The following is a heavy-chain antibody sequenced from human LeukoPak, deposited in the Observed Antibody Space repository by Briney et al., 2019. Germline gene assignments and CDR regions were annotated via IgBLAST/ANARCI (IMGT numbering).Heavy chain of an antibody. J-gene: IGHJ4*02. CDR2: INSDGSST. D-gene: IGHD3-22*01. CDR1: GFTFSSYW. Sequence: GGSLRLSCAASGFTFSSYWMHWVRQAPGKGLVWVSRINSDGSSTDYADSVKGRFAISRDNAKDTLYLQMNSLRAEDTAVYYSARGVNGYCPGAYWGQGTLVTVSS. CDR3: ARGVNGYCPGAY. V-gene: IGHV3-74*01.